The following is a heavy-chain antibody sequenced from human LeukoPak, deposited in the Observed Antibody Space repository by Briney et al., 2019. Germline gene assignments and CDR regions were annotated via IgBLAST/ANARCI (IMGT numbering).Heavy chain of an antibody. CDR3: ARLVYRIDY. V-gene: IGHV4-39*07. Sequence: PSETLSLTCTVSGDSISSRSYYWGWIRQPPGKGLEWIGSIYYSEGTYYNPSLKSRVTISVDTSKNQFSLKLSSVTAADTAVYYCARLVYRIDYWGQGTLVTVSS. D-gene: IGHD3-16*02. CDR2: IYYSEGT. CDR1: GDSISSRSYY. J-gene: IGHJ4*02.